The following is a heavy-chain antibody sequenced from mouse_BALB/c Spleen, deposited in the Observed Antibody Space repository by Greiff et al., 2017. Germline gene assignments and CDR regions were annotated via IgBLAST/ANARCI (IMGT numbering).Heavy chain of an antibody. J-gene: IGHJ3*01. CDR2: IHYSGST. D-gene: IGHD1-1*01. CDR1: GYSITSGYS. CDR3: ASEDYYGSSPFAY. Sequence: DVKLQESGPDLVKPSQSLSLTCTVTGYSITSGYSWHWIRQFPGNKLEWMGYIHYSGSTNYNPSLKSRISITRDTSKNQFFLQLNSVTTEDTATYYCASEDYYGSSPFAYWGQGTLVTVSA. V-gene: IGHV3-1*02.